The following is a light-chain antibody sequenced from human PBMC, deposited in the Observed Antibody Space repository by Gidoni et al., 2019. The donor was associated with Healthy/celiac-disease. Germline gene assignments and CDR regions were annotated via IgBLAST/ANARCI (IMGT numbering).Light chain of an antibody. CDR2: DVS. CDR3: CSYAGSYIHVV. V-gene: IGLV2-11*01. CDR1: SSDVGGYNY. Sequence: QSALTQPRPVSGSPGPSVTISCTGTSSDVGGYNYVSWYQQHPGKAPKLMIYDVSKRPSGVPDRFSGSKSGNTASLTISGLQAEDEADYYCCSYAGSYIHVVFGGGTKLTVL. J-gene: IGLJ2*01.